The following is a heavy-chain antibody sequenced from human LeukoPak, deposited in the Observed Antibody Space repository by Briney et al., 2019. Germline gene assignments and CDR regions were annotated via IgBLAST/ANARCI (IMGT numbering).Heavy chain of an antibody. J-gene: IGHJ4*02. Sequence: KPGGSLRLSCAASGFTFSNAWMSWVRQAPGKGLEWVGRIKSKTDGGTTDYAAPVKGRFTISRDDSKNTLYLQMNSLKTEDTAVYYCTTDPHDCWSGLDYWGQGTLVTVSS. CDR3: TTDPHDCWSGLDY. D-gene: IGHD3-3*01. CDR2: IKSKTDGGTT. V-gene: IGHV3-15*01. CDR1: GFTFSNAW.